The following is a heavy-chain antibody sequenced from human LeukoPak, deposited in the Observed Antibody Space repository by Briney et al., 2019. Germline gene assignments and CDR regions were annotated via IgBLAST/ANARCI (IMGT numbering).Heavy chain of an antibody. Sequence: GGSLRLSCAASGFTFSSYAMHWVRQAPGKGLEWVAVIWYDGSNKYYADSVKGRFTISRDNSKNTLYLQMNSLRAEDTAVYYCARGPGGPLYYFDYWGQGTLVTVSS. CDR3: ARGPGGPLYYFDY. J-gene: IGHJ4*02. D-gene: IGHD1-14*01. CDR1: GFTFSSYA. V-gene: IGHV3-33*08. CDR2: IWYDGSNK.